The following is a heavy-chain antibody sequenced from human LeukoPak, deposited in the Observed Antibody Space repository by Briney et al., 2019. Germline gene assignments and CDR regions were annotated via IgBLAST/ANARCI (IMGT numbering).Heavy chain of an antibody. D-gene: IGHD2-2*01. CDR3: ASRCSSTSCPPHYYYGMDV. CDR2: IYTSGST. J-gene: IGHJ6*02. Sequence: PSETLSLTCTVSGGSISSSSYYWGWIRQPPGKGLEWIGRIYTSGSTNYNPSLKSRVTMSVDTSKNQFSLKLSSVTAADTAVYYCASRCSSTSCPPHYYYGMDVWGQGTTVTVSS. V-gene: IGHV4-61*05. CDR1: GGSISSSSYY.